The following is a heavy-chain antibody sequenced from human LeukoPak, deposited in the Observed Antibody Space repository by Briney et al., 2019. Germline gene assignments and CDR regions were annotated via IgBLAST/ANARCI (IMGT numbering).Heavy chain of an antibody. CDR1: GYTFTGYY. CDR3: ARVNSYGSGSYYLAFDY. J-gene: IGHJ4*02. D-gene: IGHD3-10*01. CDR2: INPNSGST. V-gene: IGHV1-2*02. Sequence: GASVKVSCRASGYTFTGYYMHWVRQAPGQGLEWMGWINPNSGSTKYAQKFQGRVTMTRDTSISTAYMELSRLRSDDTAVYYCARVNSYGSGSYYLAFDYWGQETLVTVSS.